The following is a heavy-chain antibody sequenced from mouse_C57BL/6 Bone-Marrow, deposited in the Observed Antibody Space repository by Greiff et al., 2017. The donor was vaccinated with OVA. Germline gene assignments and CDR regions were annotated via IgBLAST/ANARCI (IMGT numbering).Heavy chain of an antibody. CDR3: AIGLRLWFAY. CDR2: ISDGGSYN. Sequence: EVPGVASGGGLVKPGGSLKLSCAASGFTFSSYAMSWVRQTPEKRLEWVATISDGGSYNYYPANVKGRFTLSRDNAKNNLYLQMSHLKSEDTAMYYCAIGLRLWFAYWGQVTLVTVSA. D-gene: IGHD1-2*01. CDR1: GFTFSSYA. V-gene: IGHV5-4*01. J-gene: IGHJ3*01.